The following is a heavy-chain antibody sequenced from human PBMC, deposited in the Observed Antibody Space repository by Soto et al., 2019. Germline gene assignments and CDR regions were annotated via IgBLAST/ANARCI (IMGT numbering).Heavy chain of an antibody. D-gene: IGHD1-1*01. J-gene: IGHJ3*02. CDR3: ARARYNWNVVRGAFDI. CDR1: GFTFSDYY. Sequence: TGGSLRLSCAASGFTFSDYYMSWIRQAPGKGLEWVSYISTSGSPIYYADSVKGRFTISRDNARNSLSLQVNSLRAEDTAVYYCARARYNWNVVRGAFDIWGLGTMVTVSS. CDR2: ISTSGSPI. V-gene: IGHV3-11*01.